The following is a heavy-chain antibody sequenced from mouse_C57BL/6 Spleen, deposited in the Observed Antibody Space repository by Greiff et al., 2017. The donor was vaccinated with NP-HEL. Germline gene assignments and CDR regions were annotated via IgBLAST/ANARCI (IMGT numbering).Heavy chain of an antibody. D-gene: IGHD1-1*01. V-gene: IGHV7-3*01. CDR3: ARYATVVGFDY. Sequence: EVQRVESGGGLVQPGGSLSLSCAASGFTFTDYYMSWVRQPPGKALEWLGFIRNKANGYTTEYSASVKGRFTISRDNSQSILYLQMNALRAEDSATYYCARYATVVGFDYWGQGTTLTVSS. J-gene: IGHJ2*01. CDR1: GFTFTDYY. CDR2: IRNKANGYTT.